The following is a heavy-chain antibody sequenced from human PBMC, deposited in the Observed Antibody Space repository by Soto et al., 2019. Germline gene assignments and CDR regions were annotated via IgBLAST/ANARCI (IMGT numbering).Heavy chain of an antibody. CDR3: LSGGGTSYILSRGAFHI. J-gene: IGHJ3*02. D-gene: IGHD3-16*01. CDR2: INAGNGNT. CDR1: GYTFTSYA. V-gene: IGHV1-3*01. Sequence: VASVKVSCKASGYTFTSYAMHWVRQAPGQRLEWMGWINAGNGNTKYSQKFQGRVTITRDTSASTAYMELSSLRSEDTAVYYCLSGGGTSYILSRGAFHIWGQGTMVTGS.